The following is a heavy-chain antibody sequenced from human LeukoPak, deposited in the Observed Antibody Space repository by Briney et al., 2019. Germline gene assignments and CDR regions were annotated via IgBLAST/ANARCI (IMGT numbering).Heavy chain of an antibody. J-gene: IGHJ4*01. Sequence: SETLSLTCTVSGGSISSSSYYWGWIRQPPGKGLEWIGSIYYSGSTYYNPSLKSRVTISVDTSKNQFSLKLSSVTAADTAVYYRARHSGNYDYVWGSYRSTFYFDFWGQGTLVTVSS. CDR1: GGSISSSSYY. D-gene: IGHD3-16*02. CDR2: IYYSGST. V-gene: IGHV4-39*01. CDR3: ARHSGNYDYVWGSYRSTFYFDF.